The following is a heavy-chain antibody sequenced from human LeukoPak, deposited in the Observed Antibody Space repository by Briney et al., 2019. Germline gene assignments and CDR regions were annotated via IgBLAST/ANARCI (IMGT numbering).Heavy chain of an antibody. CDR1: GGSISSYY. J-gene: IGHJ5*02. V-gene: IGHV4-59*01. CDR3: ARDRLQLQS. CDR2: IYYTGNT. D-gene: IGHD5-24*01. Sequence: KPSETLSLTCTVSGGSISSYYWNWIRQPPGKGLEWIGYIYYTGNTNYNPSLKSRVTILVDTSKNQFSLKLSSVTAADTAVYYCARDRLQLQSWGQGTLVTVSS.